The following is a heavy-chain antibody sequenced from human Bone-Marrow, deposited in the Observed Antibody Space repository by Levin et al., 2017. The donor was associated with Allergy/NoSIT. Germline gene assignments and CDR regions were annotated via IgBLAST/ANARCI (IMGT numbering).Heavy chain of an antibody. D-gene: IGHD1-26*01. Sequence: GESLKISCAASGFTFSSYTMNWVRQAPGKGLEWVSYITSSSNKKYYADSVEGRFTISRDNAKNSLFLQMNGLRVEDTAVYYCAGGGGGSAPGDYWGQGTLVTVSS. CDR1: GFTFSSYT. J-gene: IGHJ4*02. CDR2: ITSSSNKK. V-gene: IGHV3-48*01. CDR3: AGGGGGSAPGDY.